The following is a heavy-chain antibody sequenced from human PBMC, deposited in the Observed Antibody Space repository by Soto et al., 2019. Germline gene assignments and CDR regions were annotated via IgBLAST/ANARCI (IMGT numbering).Heavy chain of an antibody. CDR1: GGSISSYN. Sequence: XETLSRPCTVSGGSISSYNWSWIRQPAGKGLEWIGRIHHSGSNYHNPSLKSRVTISVDTSKNQVSLKLSSVTAADTAVYYCAREPYHYDSSGYYDDWGQGTLVTVSS. D-gene: IGHD3-22*01. CDR3: AREPYHYDSSGYYDD. J-gene: IGHJ4*02. V-gene: IGHV4-4*07. CDR2: IHHSGSN.